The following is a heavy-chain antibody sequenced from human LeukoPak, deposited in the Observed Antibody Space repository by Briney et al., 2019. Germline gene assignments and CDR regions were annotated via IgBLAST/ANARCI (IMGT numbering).Heavy chain of an antibody. CDR2: IYYSGST. D-gene: IGHD6-13*01. CDR3: ARRGGFTIAAAGYYYFDY. V-gene: IGHV4-39*01. CDR1: GGSISSSRYY. J-gene: IGHJ4*02. Sequence: SETLSLTCTVSGGSISSSRYYWGWIRQPPGKGLEWIGSIYYSGSTYYNPSLKSRVTISVDTSKNQFSLKLSSVTAADTAVYYCARRGGFTIAAAGYYYFDYWGQGTLVTVSS.